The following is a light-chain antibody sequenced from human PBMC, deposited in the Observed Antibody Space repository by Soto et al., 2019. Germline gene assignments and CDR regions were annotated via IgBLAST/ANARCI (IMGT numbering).Light chain of an antibody. Sequence: EIVMTQSPATLSVPPGERVTLSCRASQSVSTNFAWYQQRPGQPPRLLIYGASTRATAVPARFTASGSGTEFTLTISSLQSEDFAVYYCQQYNTWPRTFGQGTKVEIK. CDR2: GAS. V-gene: IGKV3-15*01. CDR1: QSVSTN. J-gene: IGKJ1*01. CDR3: QQYNTWPRT.